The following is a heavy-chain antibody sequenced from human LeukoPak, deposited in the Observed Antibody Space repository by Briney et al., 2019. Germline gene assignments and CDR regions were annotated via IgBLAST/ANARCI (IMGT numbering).Heavy chain of an antibody. Sequence: SGGSLGLSCAASGFTFSSYGMHWVRQAPGKGLEWVAFIRYDGSNKYYADSVKGRFTISRDNSKNTLYLQMNSLRAEDTAVYYCAKDGRSSGWASFDYWGQGTLVTVSS. CDR3: AKDGRSSGWASFDY. J-gene: IGHJ4*02. D-gene: IGHD6-19*01. V-gene: IGHV3-30*02. CDR2: IRYDGSNK. CDR1: GFTFSSYG.